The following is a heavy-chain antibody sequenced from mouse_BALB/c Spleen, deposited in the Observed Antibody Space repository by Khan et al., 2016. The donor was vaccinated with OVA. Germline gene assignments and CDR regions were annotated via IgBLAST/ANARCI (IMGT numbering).Heavy chain of an antibody. Sequence: LVESGGGLVKPGGSLKLSCAASGFTFSSYAMSWVRQTPEKRLEWVASISSGGSTYYPDSVKGRFTISRDNARNILYLQMSSLRSEDTAMYYCASPLYYYGSSYVDYWGQGTTLTVSS. CDR3: ASPLYYYGSSYVDY. V-gene: IGHV5-6-5*01. CDR2: ISSGGST. CDR1: GFTFSSYA. J-gene: IGHJ2*01. D-gene: IGHD1-1*01.